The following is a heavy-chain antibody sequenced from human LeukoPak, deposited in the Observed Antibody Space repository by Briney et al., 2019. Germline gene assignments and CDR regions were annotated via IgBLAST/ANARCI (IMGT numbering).Heavy chain of an antibody. Sequence: SETLSLTCAVYGGSFSGYYWSWIRQPPGKGLEWIGEINHSGSTNYNPSLKSRVTISVDTSRNQFSLKLSSVTAADTAVYYCARGSTGYSYGPDDYWGQGTLVTVSS. D-gene: IGHD5-18*01. CDR3: ARGSTGYSYGPDDY. CDR1: GGSFSGYY. J-gene: IGHJ4*02. CDR2: INHSGST. V-gene: IGHV4-34*01.